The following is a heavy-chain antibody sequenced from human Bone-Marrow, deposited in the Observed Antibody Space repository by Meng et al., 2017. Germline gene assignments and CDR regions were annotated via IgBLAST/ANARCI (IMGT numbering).Heavy chain of an antibody. D-gene: IGHD3-22*01. V-gene: IGHV3-74*01. CDR3: AKDLGQPMIVYYYYYYGMDV. CDR2: INGDGRST. Sequence: GGSLRLSCAAPGFIFSNYWMHWVRQAPGKGLVWVSRINGDGRSTSYADSVKGRFTISRDNSKNTLYLQMNSLRAEDTAVYYCAKDLGQPMIVYYYYYYGMDVWGQGTTVTVSS. J-gene: IGHJ6*02. CDR1: GFIFSNYW.